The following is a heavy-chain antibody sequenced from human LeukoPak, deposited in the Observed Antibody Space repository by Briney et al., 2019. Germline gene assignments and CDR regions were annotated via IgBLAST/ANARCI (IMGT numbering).Heavy chain of an antibody. J-gene: IGHJ4*02. D-gene: IGHD1-26*01. CDR1: GFTFSDYY. V-gene: IGHV3-11*01. CDR3: ARRRDSGSLQHFDY. Sequence: GGSLRLSCAASGFTFSDYYMSWLRQAPGKGLEWVSYISSSGTTIYYADSVKGRFTISRDNAKNSLYLQMNSLRAEDTAVYYCARRRDSGSLQHFDYWGQGTLVTVSS. CDR2: ISSSGTTI.